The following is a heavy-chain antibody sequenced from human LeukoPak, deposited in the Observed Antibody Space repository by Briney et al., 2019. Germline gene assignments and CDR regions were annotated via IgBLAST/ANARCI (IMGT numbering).Heavy chain of an antibody. D-gene: IGHD1-7*01. V-gene: IGHV3-64D*06. CDR2: ISSNGGST. CDR1: GFTFSSYA. CDR3: AREMGWNYGDY. J-gene: IGHJ4*02. Sequence: GGSLRLSCSASGFTFSSYAMHWVRQAPGKGLEYVSAISSNGGSTYYADSVKGRFTISRDNSKDTLYLQMSSLRPEDTAVYYCAREMGWNYGDYWGQGTLVTVSS.